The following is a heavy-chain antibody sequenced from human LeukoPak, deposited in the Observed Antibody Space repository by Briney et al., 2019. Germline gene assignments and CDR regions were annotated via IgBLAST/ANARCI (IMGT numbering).Heavy chain of an antibody. CDR3: ARVTANY. CDR1: GFTFNFYA. J-gene: IGHJ4*02. V-gene: IGHV3-30*04. D-gene: IGHD2-21*02. CDR2: ISSDGSNG. Sequence: GGSLRLSCAASGFTFNFYAIHWVRQAPGKGLEWVAVISSDGSNGYYADSVKGRFTISRDNSKNTLYLQMSSLRAEDTAVYYCARVTANYWGQGTLVTVSS.